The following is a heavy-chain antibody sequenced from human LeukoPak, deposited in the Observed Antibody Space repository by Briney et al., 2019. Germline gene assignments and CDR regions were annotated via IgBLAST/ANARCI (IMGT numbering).Heavy chain of an antibody. CDR1: GGTFSTHP. J-gene: IGHJ4*02. CDR2: IIPILGMA. CDR3: AREGFGEWEQLPFEH. Sequence: GASVKVSCKASGGTFSTHPISWVRQAPGQGLEWMGKIIPILGMANYAQKFQGRVTITAEESTSTVYMDLSSLTPEDTAVYYCAREGFGEWEQLPFEHWGQGTLVSVSS. V-gene: IGHV1-69*04. D-gene: IGHD3-16*01.